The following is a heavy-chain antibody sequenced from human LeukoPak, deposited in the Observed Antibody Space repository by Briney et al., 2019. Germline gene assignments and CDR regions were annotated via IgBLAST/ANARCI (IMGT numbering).Heavy chain of an antibody. CDR1: GYTFTGYY. D-gene: IGHD5-12*01. J-gene: IGHJ4*02. CDR3: AREDSGYDWGLDY. CDR2: INPNSGGT. Sequence: ASVKVSCKASGYTFTGYYMHWVRQAPGQGLEWMGWINPNSGGTNCAQKFQGRVTMTRDTSISTAYMELSRLRSDDTAVYYCAREDSGYDWGLDYWGQGTLVTVSS. V-gene: IGHV1-2*02.